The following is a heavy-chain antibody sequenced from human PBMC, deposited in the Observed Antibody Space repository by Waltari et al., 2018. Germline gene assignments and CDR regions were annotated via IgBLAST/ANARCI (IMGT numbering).Heavy chain of an antibody. V-gene: IGHV2-5*01. CDR3: AHSRSPFYYYYYYMDV. CDR1: AFSLTTSGMA. CDR2: IYWNDDK. J-gene: IGHJ6*03. Sequence: QITLRESGPTLLKPTQTLTLTCSFSAFSLTTSGMAVGWIRQPPGKALEWLALIYWNDDKRYSPSLESRLTITKDTSRNQVVLTMTNVDPVDTATYFCAHSRSPFYYYYYYMDVWGTGTTVTVSS.